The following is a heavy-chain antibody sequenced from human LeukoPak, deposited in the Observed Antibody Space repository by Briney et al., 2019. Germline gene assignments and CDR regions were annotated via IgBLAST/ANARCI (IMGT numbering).Heavy chain of an antibody. V-gene: IGHV3-7*01. J-gene: IGHJ4*02. CDR3: ARVLVNWNYGDFDY. Sequence: GGSLRLSCADSGFTFSSYWMSWVRQAPGKGLEWVANIKQDGSEKYYVDSVKGRFTISRDNAKNSLYLQMNSLRAEDTAVYYCARVLVNWNYGDFDYWGQGTLVTVSS. CDR2: IKQDGSEK. CDR1: GFTFSSYW. D-gene: IGHD1-7*01.